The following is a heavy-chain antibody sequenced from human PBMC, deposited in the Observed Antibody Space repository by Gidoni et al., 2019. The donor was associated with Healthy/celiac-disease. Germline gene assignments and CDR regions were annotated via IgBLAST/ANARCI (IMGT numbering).Heavy chain of an antibody. D-gene: IGHD4-17*01. CDR2: INWHGGSP. V-gene: IGHV3-20*01. CDR3: ARDFLTTVTTAFDP. J-gene: IGHJ5*02. Sequence: EVQLVESGGGVVRPGGSLRLSCAASGFTFDDYGRSWVRQAPGKGLGWVSGINWHGGSPGYADSVKGRFTISRDNAKNSLYLQMNSLRAEDTALYHCARDFLTTVTTAFDPWGQGTLVTVSS. CDR1: GFTFDDYG.